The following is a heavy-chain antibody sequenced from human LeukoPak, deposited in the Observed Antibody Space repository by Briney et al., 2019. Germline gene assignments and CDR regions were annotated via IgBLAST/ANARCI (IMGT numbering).Heavy chain of an antibody. J-gene: IGHJ3*02. CDR1: GLTFSSYV. V-gene: IGHV3-33*08. CDR3: ARVHSTSRQTDAFDI. CDR2: IWYDGSNK. Sequence: GGSLRLSCAASGLTFSSYVMHWVRQAPGKGLEWVAVIWYDGSNKYYADSVKGRFTISRDNSKNTLYLQMNSLRAEDTAVYYCARVHSTSRQTDAFDIWGQGTMVTVSS. D-gene: IGHD6-13*01.